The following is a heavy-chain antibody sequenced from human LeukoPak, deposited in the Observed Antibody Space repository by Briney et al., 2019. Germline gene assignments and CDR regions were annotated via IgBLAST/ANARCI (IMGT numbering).Heavy chain of an antibody. Sequence: PVGSLRLSRAGSGVTLRRYAMDWGRQGPGEGAEGVSAIRGRGDRSYYADPVKGRFTISRDNSKITLYLQMNSLRAEDTGEDYCAIDPGGFVVTPIRYFQHWGQGTLVTVSS. J-gene: IGHJ1*01. CDR1: GVTLRRYA. V-gene: IGHV3-23*01. CDR3: AIDPGGFVVTPIRYFQH. D-gene: IGHD2-15*01. CDR2: IRGRGDRS.